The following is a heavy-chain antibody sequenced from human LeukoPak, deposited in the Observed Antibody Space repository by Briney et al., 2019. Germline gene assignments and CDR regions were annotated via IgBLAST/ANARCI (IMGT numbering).Heavy chain of an antibody. D-gene: IGHD3-16*02. J-gene: IGHJ3*02. CDR3: ASQVGGVIVISAFDI. Sequence: SETLSLTCTVSGGSISSSSYYWGWPRQPPGKGLEWIGSIYYSGSTYYNPSLKSRVTISVDTSKNQFSLKLSSVTAADTAVYYCASQVGGVIVISAFDIWGQGTMVTVSS. V-gene: IGHV4-39*01. CDR1: GGSISSSSYY. CDR2: IYYSGST.